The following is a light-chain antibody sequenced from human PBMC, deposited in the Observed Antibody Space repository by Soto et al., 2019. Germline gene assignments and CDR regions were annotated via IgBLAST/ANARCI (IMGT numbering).Light chain of an antibody. CDR3: SSYTSSSTPTLDV. J-gene: IGLJ2*01. CDR2: DVS. CDR1: SSDIGGYNY. V-gene: IGLV2-14*01. Sequence: QSALTQPASVSGSPGQSITISCTGTSSDIGGYNYVSWYQQHPGKAPKLMIYDVSNRPLGVSNRFSGSKSGNTASLTISGLQDEDEADYYCSSYTSSSTPTLDVFGGGTKVTVL.